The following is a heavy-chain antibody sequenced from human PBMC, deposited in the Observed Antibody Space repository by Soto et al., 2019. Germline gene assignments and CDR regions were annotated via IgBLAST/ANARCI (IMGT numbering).Heavy chain of an antibody. Sequence: PGGSLRLSCAASGFTFSSYGMHWVRQAPGKGLEWVAVIWYDGSNKYYADSVKGRFTISRDNSKNTLYLQMNSLRAEDTAVYYCARAPPSGYLDYWGQGTLVTVSS. J-gene: IGHJ4*02. CDR1: GFTFSSYG. CDR2: IWYDGSNK. D-gene: IGHD6-19*01. CDR3: ARAPPSGYLDY. V-gene: IGHV3-33*01.